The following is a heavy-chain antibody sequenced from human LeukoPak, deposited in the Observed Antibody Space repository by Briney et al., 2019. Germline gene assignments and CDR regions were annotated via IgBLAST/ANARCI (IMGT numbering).Heavy chain of an antibody. Sequence: ASVKVSCKASGYIFTNYGISWVRQAPGQGLEWMGCISVYNGDTNYAQKLQGRVTMTTDTSTSTAYMEVRSLRSDDTAVYFCARVEGPSIFGVIDYWGQGTLVTISS. CDR1: GYIFTNYG. D-gene: IGHD3-3*01. CDR2: ISVYNGDT. J-gene: IGHJ4*02. V-gene: IGHV1-18*01. CDR3: ARVEGPSIFGVIDY.